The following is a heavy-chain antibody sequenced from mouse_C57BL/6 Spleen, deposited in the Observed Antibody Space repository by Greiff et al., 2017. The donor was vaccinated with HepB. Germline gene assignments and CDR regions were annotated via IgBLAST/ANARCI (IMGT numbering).Heavy chain of an antibody. Sequence: VQLQQSGPELVKPGASVKISCKASGYAFSSSWMNWVKQRPGKGLEWIGRIYPGDGDTNYNGKFKGKATLTADKSSSTAYMQLSSLTSEDSAVYCCARRPYGSSPYWYFDVWGTGTTVTVSS. CDR2: IYPGDGDT. D-gene: IGHD1-1*01. J-gene: IGHJ1*03. CDR1: GYAFSSSW. CDR3: ARRPYGSSPYWYFDV. V-gene: IGHV1-82*01.